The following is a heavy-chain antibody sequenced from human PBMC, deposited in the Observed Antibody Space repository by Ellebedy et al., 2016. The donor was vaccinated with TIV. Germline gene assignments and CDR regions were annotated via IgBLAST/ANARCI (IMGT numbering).Heavy chain of an antibody. CDR2: INHRGAT. D-gene: IGHD3-22*01. V-gene: IGHV4-34*01. Sequence: SETLSLXXEIDLVSFSGYYWAWVRQPPGKGLEWIGDINHRGATKYISSLKSRVTISLDTSKSQFSLKLSSVTAADTAVYFCARRVTPTDYYDNSGYYYDYWGQGSLVSVSS. J-gene: IGHJ4*02. CDR1: LVSFSGYY. CDR3: ARRVTPTDYYDNSGYYYDY.